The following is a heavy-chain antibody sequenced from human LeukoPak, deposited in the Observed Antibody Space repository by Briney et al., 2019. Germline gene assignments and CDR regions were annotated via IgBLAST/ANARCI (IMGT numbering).Heavy chain of an antibody. V-gene: IGHV3-23*01. CDR2: ISGSGGST. Sequence: GGSLRPSCAASGFTFSSYAMSWVRQAPGRGLEWVSAISGSGGSTYYADSVKGRFTISRDNSKNTLYLQMNSLRAEDTAVYYCAKDVAKTPPGWFDPGGKGPLVTVSS. J-gene: IGHJ5*02. CDR1: GFTFSSYA. CDR3: AKDVAKTPPGWFDP. D-gene: IGHD2-15*01.